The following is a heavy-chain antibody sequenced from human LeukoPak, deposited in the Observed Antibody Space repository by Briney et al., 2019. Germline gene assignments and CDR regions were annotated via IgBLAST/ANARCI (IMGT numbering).Heavy chain of an antibody. D-gene: IGHD2-2*01. CDR1: GFTFSSYG. Sequence: GRSLRLSCAASGFTFSSYGMHWDRQAPGKGLEWVAVISYDGSNKYYADSVKGRFTISRDNSKNTLYLQMNSLRAEDTAVYYCARVQGYCSSTSCTGLDYWGQGTLVTVSS. CDR3: ARVQGYCSSTSCTGLDY. CDR2: ISYDGSNK. V-gene: IGHV3-30*03. J-gene: IGHJ4*02.